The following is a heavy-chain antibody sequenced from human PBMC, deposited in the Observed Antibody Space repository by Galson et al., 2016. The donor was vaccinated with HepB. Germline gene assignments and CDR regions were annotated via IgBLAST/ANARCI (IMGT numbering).Heavy chain of an antibody. Sequence: SVKVSCKASGYTFIRYGISWVRQAPGQGLEWLGWISIYNGNTNYAPKIQGRVTMTADTSTTTAYMELRSLISDDSAVYYCARGPHYDFWCGSQTDYWGQGTLVTGSS. V-gene: IGHV1-18*01. D-gene: IGHD3-3*01. J-gene: IGHJ4*02. CDR1: GYTFIRYG. CDR3: ARGPHYDFWCGSQTDY. CDR2: ISIYNGNT.